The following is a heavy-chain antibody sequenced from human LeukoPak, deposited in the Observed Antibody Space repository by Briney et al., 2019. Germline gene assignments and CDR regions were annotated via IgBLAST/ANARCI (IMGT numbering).Heavy chain of an antibody. V-gene: IGHV4-34*01. CDR3: ATLIVGTTYFDH. CDR1: GESFSGYY. Sequence: SETLSLTCAVYGESFSGYYWSWVRQPLGKGLEWIGEIHYRGTTNYNPTLKSRVTVSADTSRNQFSLNLTSVTAADTAVYYCATLIVGTTYFDHWGHGSLVTVSS. D-gene: IGHD1-26*01. CDR2: IHYRGTT. J-gene: IGHJ4*01.